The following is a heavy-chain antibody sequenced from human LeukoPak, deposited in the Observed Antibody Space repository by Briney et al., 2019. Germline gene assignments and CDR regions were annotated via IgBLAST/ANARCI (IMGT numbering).Heavy chain of an antibody. CDR2: IYYSGST. CDR3: AGQTGIAAAGPPYFDY. Sequence: PSETLSLTCTVSGGSISSYYWSWIRQPPGKGLEWIGYIYYSGSTNYNPSLKSRVTISVDTSKNQFSLKLSSVTAADTAVYYCAGQTGIAAAGPPYFDYWGQGTLVTVSS. CDR1: GGSISSYY. J-gene: IGHJ4*02. V-gene: IGHV4-59*08. D-gene: IGHD6-13*01.